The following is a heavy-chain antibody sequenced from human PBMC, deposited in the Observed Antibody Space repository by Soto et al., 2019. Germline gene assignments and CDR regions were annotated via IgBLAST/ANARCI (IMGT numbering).Heavy chain of an antibody. J-gene: IGHJ4*02. CDR3: ARHTPAISISDH. D-gene: IGHD2-15*01. CDR1: GGSISSSSYY. CDR2: IYYSGSP. V-gene: IGHV4-39*01. Sequence: QLQLQESGPGLVKPSETLSLTCTVSGGSISSSSYYWGWIRQPPGKGLEWIGSIYYSGSPYYNPSLKSRVTTSVDTSKNQCSLTLSSVTAADTAVYYCARHTPAISISDHWGQGTLVTVSS.